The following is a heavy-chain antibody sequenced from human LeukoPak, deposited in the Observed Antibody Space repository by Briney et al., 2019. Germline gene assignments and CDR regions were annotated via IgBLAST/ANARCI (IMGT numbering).Heavy chain of an antibody. V-gene: IGHV4-59*12. J-gene: IGHJ5*02. CDR1: GGSISSYY. D-gene: IGHD3-9*01. CDR2: IYYSGST. CDR3: ARDHVHYDILTGYYGLNWFDP. Sequence: PSETLSLTCTVSGGSISSYYWSWIRQPPGKGLEWIGSIYYSGSTYYNPSLKSRVTISVDTSKNQFSLKLSSVTAADTAVYYCARDHVHYDILTGYYGLNWFDPWGQGTLVTVSS.